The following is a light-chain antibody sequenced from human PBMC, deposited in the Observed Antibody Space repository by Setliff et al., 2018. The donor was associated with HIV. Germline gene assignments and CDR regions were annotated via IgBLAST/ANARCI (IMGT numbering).Light chain of an antibody. J-gene: IGLJ1*01. Sequence: QSALTQPASVSGSPGQSITISCTGTSSDVGNYNYVSWYQQHPGKAPKLMIYEVTYRPSGVSNRFSGSKSGNTASLTISGLPAEDEADYYCSSYTTNTAFVFGTGTKVTVL. CDR3: SSYTTNTAFV. V-gene: IGLV2-14*01. CDR2: EVT. CDR1: SSDVGNYNY.